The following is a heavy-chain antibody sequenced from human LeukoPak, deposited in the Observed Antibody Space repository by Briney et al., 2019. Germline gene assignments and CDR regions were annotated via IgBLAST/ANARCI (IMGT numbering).Heavy chain of an antibody. Sequence: GASVKVSCKASGYTFTNYGFSWVRQAPGQGLEWMGWISAYDGNPDYPQKFRGRVTMTTDTPTSTAYMELRSLRSDDTAVYYCARSPETTFDYYYHMDVWGKGTTVTVSS. CDR3: ARSPETTFDYYYHMDV. CDR2: ISAYDGNP. D-gene: IGHD3-10*02. CDR1: GYTFTNYG. V-gene: IGHV1-18*01. J-gene: IGHJ6*03.